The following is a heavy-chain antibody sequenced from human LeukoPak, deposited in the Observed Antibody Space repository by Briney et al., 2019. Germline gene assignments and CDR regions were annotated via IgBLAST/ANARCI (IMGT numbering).Heavy chain of an antibody. J-gene: IGHJ4*02. CDR1: GFIFRSYN. D-gene: IGHD5/OR15-5a*01. V-gene: IGHV3-30-3*02. Sequence: PGGSLRLSCAASGFIFRSYNMYWVRQAPGKGLEWVASISYDGSEKYYADSTKGRFTISRDKSNNTLYVDLSSLRGEDTAVYYCAKDWSTDYWGQGTLVTVSS. CDR2: ISYDGSEK. CDR3: AKDWSTDY.